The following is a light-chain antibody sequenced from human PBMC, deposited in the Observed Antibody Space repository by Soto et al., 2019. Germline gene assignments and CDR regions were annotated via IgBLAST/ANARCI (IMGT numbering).Light chain of an antibody. CDR3: QQTYMVPYT. Sequence: DIQMTQSPSSLSSSVGDRVTITCRASQSVSTYLNWYSRKSGRAPKLLXHGVSKLENGTPSRFSGSGLATDFTLTINTLQPEDFEVYFCQQTYMVPYTFGQGTKVDIK. CDR2: GVS. J-gene: IGKJ2*01. CDR1: QSVSTY. V-gene: IGKV1-39*01.